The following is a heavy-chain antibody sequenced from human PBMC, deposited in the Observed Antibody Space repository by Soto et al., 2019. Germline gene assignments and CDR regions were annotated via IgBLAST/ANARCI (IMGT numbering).Heavy chain of an antibody. CDR1: GFAFSTYA. CDR3: AGQSEY. Sequence: EVQLLESGGGLVQPGGSLRLSCAASGFAFSTYARSWVRQAPGKGLEWVSTISGSGGSIYYADSVKGRFSISRDNSKSTLYLQMNSLRVEDTAVYFCAGQSEYWGQGTLVTVSS. J-gene: IGHJ4*02. CDR2: ISGSGGSI. V-gene: IGHV3-23*01.